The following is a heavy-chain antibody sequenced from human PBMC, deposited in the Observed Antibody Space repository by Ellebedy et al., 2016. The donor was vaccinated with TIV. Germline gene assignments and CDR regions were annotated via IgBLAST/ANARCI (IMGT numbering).Heavy chain of an antibody. CDR2: INKKTNGGTA. J-gene: IGHJ4*02. CDR3: TTGGWPHYFGF. Sequence: GESLKISXAASGFTFSDARMSRVRQAPGKAPEWVRRINKKTNGGTADYAAPVKGRFTISRDDSEYRLFLQMSSLKTEDTGVYYCTTGGWPHYFGFWGQGTLVTVSS. V-gene: IGHV3-15*01. CDR1: GFTFSDAR.